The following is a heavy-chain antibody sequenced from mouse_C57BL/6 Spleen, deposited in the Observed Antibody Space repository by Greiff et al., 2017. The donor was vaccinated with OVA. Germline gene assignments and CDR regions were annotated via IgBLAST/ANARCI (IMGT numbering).Heavy chain of an antibody. V-gene: IGHV1-9*01. J-gene: IGHJ3*01. CDR1: GYTFTGYW. CDR2: ILPGSGGT. Sequence: QVQLQQSGAELMKPGASVKLSCKATGYTFTGYWIEWVKQRPGHGLEWIGEILPGSGGTNYNEKFKGKATLPADTSSNTAYMQLSSLTTEDSAIYYCATRCSNYGCAYWGQGTLVTVSA. D-gene: IGHD2-5*01. CDR3: ATRCSNYGCAY.